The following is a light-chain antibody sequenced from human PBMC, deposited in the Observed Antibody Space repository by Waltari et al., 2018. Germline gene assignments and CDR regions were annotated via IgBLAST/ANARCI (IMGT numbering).Light chain of an antibody. CDR1: QDFSNY. CDR3: QSYNHAPLT. Sequence: DIQMTQSPSSLSASFGDTVTISCRASQDFSNYVAWYQQIPGKPPRLLVFEASTFQSGVPSRFFGRGSGTEFTLTIRSLQAEDVATYSCQSYNHAPLTFGGGTRVEIK. CDR2: EAS. V-gene: IGKV1-27*01. J-gene: IGKJ4*01.